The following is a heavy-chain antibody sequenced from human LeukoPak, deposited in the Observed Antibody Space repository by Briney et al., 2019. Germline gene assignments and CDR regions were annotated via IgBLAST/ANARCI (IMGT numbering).Heavy chain of an antibody. CDR2: INPSGGST. CDR1: GYTFTSYY. CDR3: ARGRRSGWKDAFDI. Sequence: GASVKVSCKASGYTFTSYYMHWVRQAPGQGLEWMGIINPSGGSTSYAQKFQGRVTMTTDTPTSTAYMELRSLRSDDTAVYYCARGRRSGWKDAFDIWGQGTMVTVSS. V-gene: IGHV1-46*01. D-gene: IGHD6-19*01. J-gene: IGHJ3*02.